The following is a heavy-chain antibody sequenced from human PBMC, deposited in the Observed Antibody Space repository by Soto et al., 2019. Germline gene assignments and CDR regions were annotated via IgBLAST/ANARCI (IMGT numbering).Heavy chain of an antibody. V-gene: IGHV4-34*12. CDR2: VIHSGKT. CDR3: SAMYYDFWSATLNSAY. D-gene: IGHD3-3*01. CDR1: GGSFINYS. Sequence: SETLSLTCAVYGGSFINYSYSWIRQAPGKGLEWIGEVIHSGKTDYNPSLKSRGTISVDTSKNQFSLKLISVTAADTAVYYCSAMYYDFWSATLNSAYWGQGTPVTVSS. J-gene: IGHJ4*02.